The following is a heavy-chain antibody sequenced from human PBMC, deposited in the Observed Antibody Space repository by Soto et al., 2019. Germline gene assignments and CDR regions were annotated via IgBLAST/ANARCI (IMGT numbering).Heavy chain of an antibody. CDR2: ISSSSSYI. CDR3: ARDQANIVVVVAATVYFDY. CDR1: GFTFSSYR. D-gene: IGHD2-15*01. J-gene: IGHJ4*02. V-gene: IGHV3-21*01. Sequence: TGGSLRLSCAASGFTFSSYRMNWVRQAPGKGLEWVSSISSSSSYIYYADSVKGRFTISRDNAKNSLYLQMNSLRAEDTAVYYCARDQANIVVVVAATVYFDYWGQGTLVTVSS.